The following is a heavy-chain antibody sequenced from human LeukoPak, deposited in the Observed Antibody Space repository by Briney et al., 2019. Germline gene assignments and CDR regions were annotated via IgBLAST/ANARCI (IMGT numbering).Heavy chain of an antibody. V-gene: IGHV3-53*01. J-gene: IGHJ4*02. CDR1: GFTVSSNY. D-gene: IGHD5-18*01. CDR2: IYSGGST. CDR3: ARETRYSYGSAMFDY. Sequence: GGSLRLSCAASGFTVSSNYMSWVRQAPGKGLEWVSGIYSGGSTYYADSVKGRFTISRDNSKNTLYLQMNSLRAEDTAVYYCARETRYSYGSAMFDYWGQGTLVTVSP.